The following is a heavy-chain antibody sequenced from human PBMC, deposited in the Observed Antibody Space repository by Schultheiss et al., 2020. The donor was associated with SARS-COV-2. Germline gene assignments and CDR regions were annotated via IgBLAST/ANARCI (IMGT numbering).Heavy chain of an antibody. CDR3: ARGLKVAAAGSKDY. V-gene: IGHV1-2*02. D-gene: IGHD6-13*01. CDR2: INPNNGGT. J-gene: IGHJ4*02. Sequence: ASVKVSCKASGYTFTGYYMHWVRQAPGQGLEWMGWINPNNGGTNYAQIFQGRVTMTRDTSISTAYMELSGLRSDDTAVYYCARGLKVAAAGSKDYWGQGTLVTVSS. CDR1: GYTFTGYY.